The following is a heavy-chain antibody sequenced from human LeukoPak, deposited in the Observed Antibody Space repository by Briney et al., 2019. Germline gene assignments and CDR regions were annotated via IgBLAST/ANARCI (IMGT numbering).Heavy chain of an antibody. J-gene: IGHJ6*03. CDR1: EYDFATYW. Sequence: GESLKLSCKGSEYDFATYWIAWVRQMPGKGLEWMAIIYPDNSDIRYSPSFRGQVTISADKSISTAYLQWSSLKASDTAMYYCARLPTSNNWYLGGYYMDVWGKGTTVTVSS. V-gene: IGHV5-51*01. CDR3: ARLPTSNNWYLGGYYMDV. CDR2: IYPDNSDI. D-gene: IGHD1-20*01.